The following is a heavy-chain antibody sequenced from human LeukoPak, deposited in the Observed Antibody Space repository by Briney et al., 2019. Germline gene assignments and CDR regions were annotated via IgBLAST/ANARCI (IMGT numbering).Heavy chain of an antibody. CDR1: GFTFSSYS. V-gene: IGHV3-48*01. CDR3: ARASSYKIYYFDY. J-gene: IGHJ4*02. D-gene: IGHD1-1*01. Sequence: PGGSLRLSCAASGFTFSSYSMNWVRQAPGKGLEWVSYISSSSSTIYYADSVKGRFTISRDNAKNSLYLQMNSLRAEDTAVYYCARASSYKIYYFDYWGQGTLVTVSS. CDR2: ISSSSSTI.